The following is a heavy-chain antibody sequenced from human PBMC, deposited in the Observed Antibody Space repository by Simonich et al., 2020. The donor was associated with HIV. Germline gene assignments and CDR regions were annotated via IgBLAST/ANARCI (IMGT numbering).Heavy chain of an antibody. D-gene: IGHD2-2*01. Sequence: EVQLVQSGAEVKMPGESLKISCKGSGFSFTSYWIAWVRQMPGKGQEWMGIIYLGDSDTRYSPSFQGQVTMSADTSISTAYLQWSSLKASDTAMYYCVRRQPRTYNFDYWGQGTLVTVSS. V-gene: IGHV5-51*03. CDR3: VRRQPRTYNFDY. J-gene: IGHJ4*02. CDR2: IYLGDSDT. CDR1: GFSFTSYW.